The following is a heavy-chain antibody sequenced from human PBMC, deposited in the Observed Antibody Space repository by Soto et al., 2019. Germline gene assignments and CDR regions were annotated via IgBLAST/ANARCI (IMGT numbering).Heavy chain of an antibody. CDR1: GGTFSSYF. Sequence: QVQLVQSGAEVKKAGSSVKVSCKVSGGTFSSYFINWVRQAPGQGLEWVGGIIPVFGTGSYAEKFQGRVTMTADESTSTAYMELGRLRSDDTAVYYCARETPSAAAAYYYYGLDVWGQGTTVTVPS. V-gene: IGHV1-69*01. J-gene: IGHJ6*02. CDR2: IIPVFGTG. D-gene: IGHD6-13*01. CDR3: ARETPSAAAAYYYYGLDV.